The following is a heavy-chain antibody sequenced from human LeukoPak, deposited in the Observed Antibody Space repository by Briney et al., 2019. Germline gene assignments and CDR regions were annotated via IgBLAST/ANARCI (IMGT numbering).Heavy chain of an antibody. CDR2: ISGSGGST. CDR1: GFTFSSYG. Sequence: GGSLRLSCAASGFTFSSYGMSWVRQAPGKGLEWVSAISGSGGSTYYADSVKGRFTISRDNSKNTLYLQMNSLRAEDTAVYYCAKDIKRRVVPAAMSYFDYWGQGTLVTVSS. D-gene: IGHD2-2*01. J-gene: IGHJ4*02. CDR3: AKDIKRRVVPAAMSYFDY. V-gene: IGHV3-23*01.